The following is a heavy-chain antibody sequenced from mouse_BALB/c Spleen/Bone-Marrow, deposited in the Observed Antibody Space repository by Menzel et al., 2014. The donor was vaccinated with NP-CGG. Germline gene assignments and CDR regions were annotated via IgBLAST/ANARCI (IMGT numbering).Heavy chain of an antibody. Sequence: EVKLVESGGGLVQPGGSRKLSCAASGFTFSSFGMHWVRQAPGKGLEWVAYISSGSSNINYADTVKGRFTISRDNPKNTLFLQMTSLRSEDTAMYYCARWGYYYAMDYWGQGTSVTISS. CDR1: GFTFSSFG. CDR3: ARWGYYYAMDY. D-gene: IGHD2-2*01. CDR2: ISSGSSNI. J-gene: IGHJ4*01. V-gene: IGHV5-17*02.